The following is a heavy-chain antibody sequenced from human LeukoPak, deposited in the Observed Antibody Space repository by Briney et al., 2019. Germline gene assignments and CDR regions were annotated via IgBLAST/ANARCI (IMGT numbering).Heavy chain of an antibody. J-gene: IGHJ6*03. CDR1: GYTFTGYY. CDR3: ARRPYNYSYYYYMDV. Sequence: ASVKVSCKASGYTFTGYYMHWVRQAPGQGLEWMGWINPNSGGTNYAQKFQGRVTMTRDTSISTAYMELSRLRSDDTAVYYCARRPYNYSYYYYMDVWGKGTTVTISS. CDR2: INPNSGGT. V-gene: IGHV1-2*02.